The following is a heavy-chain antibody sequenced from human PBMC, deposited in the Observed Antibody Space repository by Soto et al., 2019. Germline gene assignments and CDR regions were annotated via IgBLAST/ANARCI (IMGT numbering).Heavy chain of an antibody. V-gene: IGHV4-31*03. Sequence: SETLSLTCTVPGGSISSSGFYWTWIRQHPGRGLEWIGHIYYSGRAYYNPSLKSRVTMSLDTSKSQFSLGLTYVTAADTAVYYCARDMGGRGYFDYWGQGTLVTVSS. CDR1: GGSISSSGFY. D-gene: IGHD1-26*01. J-gene: IGHJ4*02. CDR3: ARDMGGRGYFDY. CDR2: IYYSGRA.